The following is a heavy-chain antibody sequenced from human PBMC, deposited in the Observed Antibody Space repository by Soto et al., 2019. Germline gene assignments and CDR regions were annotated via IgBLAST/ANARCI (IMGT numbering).Heavy chain of an antibody. Sequence: PSETLSLTCTVSGGSISSGVYYWSWIRQHPGKGLEWIGYIYYSGSTYYNPSLKSRVTISVDTSKNQFSLKLSSVTAADTAVYYCARSPQEDDFYGMEVWGQGTTVTVSS. CDR2: IYYSGST. J-gene: IGHJ6*02. CDR3: ARSPQEDDFYGMEV. V-gene: IGHV4-31*03. D-gene: IGHD3-16*01. CDR1: GGSISSGVYY.